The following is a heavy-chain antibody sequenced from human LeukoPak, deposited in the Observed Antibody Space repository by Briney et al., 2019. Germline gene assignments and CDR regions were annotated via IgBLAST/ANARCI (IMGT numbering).Heavy chain of an antibody. D-gene: IGHD6-19*01. CDR1: GFTITRNY. CDR2: IYSGGST. J-gene: IGHJ1*01. V-gene: IGHV3-53*05. CDR3: AKGPVSSSGWYGEYFQH. Sequence: PGGSLRLSCAASGFTITRNYMTWVRQAPGKGLEWVSLIYSGGSTSYSDSVKGRFTISRDNSKNTLYLQMNSLRAEDTAVYYCAKGPVSSSGWYGEYFQHWGQGTLVTVSS.